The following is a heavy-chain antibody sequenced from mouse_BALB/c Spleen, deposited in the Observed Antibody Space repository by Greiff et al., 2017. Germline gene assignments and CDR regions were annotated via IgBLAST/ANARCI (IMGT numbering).Heavy chain of an antibody. CDR2: ISYSGST. J-gene: IGHJ3*01. D-gene: IGHD2-1*01. CDR3: ARSVYGNYFFAY. V-gene: IGHV3-2*02. CDR1: GYSITSDYA. Sequence: EVKLEESGPGLVKPSQSLSLTCTVTGYSITSDYAWNWIRQFPGNKLEWMGYISYSGSTSYNPSLKSRISITRDTSKNQFFLQLNSVTTEDTATYYCARSVYGNYFFAYWGQGTLVTVSA.